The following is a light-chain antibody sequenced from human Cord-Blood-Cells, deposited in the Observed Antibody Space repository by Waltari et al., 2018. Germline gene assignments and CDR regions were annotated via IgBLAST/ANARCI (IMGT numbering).Light chain of an antibody. V-gene: IGLV2-23*01. J-gene: IGLJ2*01. CDR1: SRDVGRSNL. CDR3: CSYAGSSTYVV. Sequence: QSALTQPASVSGSPGQSIPISCTGTSRDVGRSNLVPWYQQHPGKAPKLMIYEGSKRPSGVSNRFSGSKSGNTASLTISGLQAEDEADYYCCSYAGSSTYVVFGGGTKLTVL. CDR2: EGS.